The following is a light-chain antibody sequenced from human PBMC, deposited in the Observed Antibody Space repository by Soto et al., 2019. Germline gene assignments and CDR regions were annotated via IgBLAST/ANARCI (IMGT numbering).Light chain of an antibody. CDR3: CSYAGSYVV. V-gene: IGLV2-11*01. J-gene: IGLJ2*01. CDR1: SSDVGGYNY. Sequence: QSALTQPRSVSGSPGQSVTISCTGTSSDVGGYNYVSWYQQHPGKAPKLIIYDVNKRPSGVPDRFSGSKSGNTASLIISGLQAEDEADYYCCSYAGSYVVFGGGTKVTVL. CDR2: DVN.